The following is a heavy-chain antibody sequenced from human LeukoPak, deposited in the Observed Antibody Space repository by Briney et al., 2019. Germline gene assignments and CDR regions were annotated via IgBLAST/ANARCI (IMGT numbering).Heavy chain of an antibody. CDR3: ARVGRWEEYFFDY. Sequence: GGSLRLSCAASGFTISSNYMSWARQAPGKGLEWVSVIYSGGSTYYADSVKGRFTISSDSSKNTLNLQMNSLRAEDTAVYYCARVGRWEEYFFDYWGQGTLVPVSS. J-gene: IGHJ4*02. CDR2: IYSGGST. D-gene: IGHD4-23*01. CDR1: GFTISSNY. V-gene: IGHV3-66*01.